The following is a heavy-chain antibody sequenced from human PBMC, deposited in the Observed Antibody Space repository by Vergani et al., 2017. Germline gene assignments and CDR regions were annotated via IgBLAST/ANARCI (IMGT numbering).Heavy chain of an antibody. V-gene: IGHV4-61*02. CDR3: ASNYDSSGYIGAFHI. J-gene: IGHJ3*02. CDR1: GGSISSGGYY. D-gene: IGHD3-22*01. CDR2: LYTSGST. Sequence: QVQLQESGPGLVKPSQTLSLTCTVSGGSISSGGYYWNWIRQPAGKGLEWIGRLYTSGSTTYNPSLKSRVTISVDTSKIQFSLKLTSVTAADTAVYYCASNYDSSGYIGAFHIWGQGTMVTVSS.